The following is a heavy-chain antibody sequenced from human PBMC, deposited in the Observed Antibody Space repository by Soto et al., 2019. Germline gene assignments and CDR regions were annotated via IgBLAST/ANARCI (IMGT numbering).Heavy chain of an antibody. D-gene: IGHD3-10*01. Sequence: GGSLRLSCAASGFTFSNAWMSWVRQAPGKGLEWVGRIKSKTDGGTTDYAAPVKGRFTISRDDSKNTLYLQMNSLKTEDTAVYYCTTDVGLIYYYYYCMDVWGQGTTVIVSS. CDR1: GFTFSNAW. CDR2: IKSKTDGGTT. J-gene: IGHJ6*02. V-gene: IGHV3-15*01. CDR3: TTDVGLIYYYYYCMDV.